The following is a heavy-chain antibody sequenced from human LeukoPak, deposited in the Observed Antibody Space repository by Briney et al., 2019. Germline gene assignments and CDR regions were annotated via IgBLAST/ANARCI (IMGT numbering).Heavy chain of an antibody. CDR1: GFTFSTYA. J-gene: IGHJ4*02. Sequence: AGGSLRLSCAVSGFTFSTYAMSWIRPAPGEGLEWVSYISGGGGYTNYAGSVTGRFTISRDNARNSLYLQMNSLRAEDTAVYYCARARAITGTTSFDYWGQGTLVTVSS. CDR3: ARARAITGTTSFDY. D-gene: IGHD1-7*01. CDR2: ISGGGGYT. V-gene: IGHV3-11*06.